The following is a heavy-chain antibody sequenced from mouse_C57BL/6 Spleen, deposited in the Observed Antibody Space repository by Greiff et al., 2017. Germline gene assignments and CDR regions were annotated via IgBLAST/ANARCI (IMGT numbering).Heavy chain of an antibody. D-gene: IGHD1-1*01. J-gene: IGHJ3*01. CDR2: ISSGGSYT. Sequence: EVMLVESGGDLVKPGGSLKLSCAASGFTFSSYGMSWVRQPPDKRLAWVATISSGGSYTYYPDSVKGRFTISRDNAKNTLYLQMCSLKSEDTAMYYCARQYYGSSSWFAYWGQGTLVTVSA. V-gene: IGHV5-6*02. CDR1: GFTFSSYG. CDR3: ARQYYGSSSWFAY.